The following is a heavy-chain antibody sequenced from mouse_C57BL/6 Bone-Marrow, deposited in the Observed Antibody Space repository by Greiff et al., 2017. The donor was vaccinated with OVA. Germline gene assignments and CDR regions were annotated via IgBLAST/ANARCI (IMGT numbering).Heavy chain of an antibody. CDR1: GYTFTSYW. CDR2: IYPGSGST. D-gene: IGHD2-3*01. V-gene: IGHV1-55*01. J-gene: IGHJ3*01. Sequence: VQLQQPGAELVKPGASVKMSCKASGYTFTSYWITWVKQRPGQGLEWIGDIYPGSGSTNYNEKFKSKATLTVDTSSSTAYMQLSSLTSEDSAVSYCASGGFYDPWCAYWGQGTLVTVSA. CDR3: ASGGFYDPWCAY.